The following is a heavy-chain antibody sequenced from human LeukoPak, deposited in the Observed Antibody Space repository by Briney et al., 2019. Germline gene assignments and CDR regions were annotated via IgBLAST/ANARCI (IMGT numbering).Heavy chain of an antibody. D-gene: IGHD5-18*01. V-gene: IGHV5-51*01. CDR1: GYSFTSYW. J-gene: IGHJ4*02. CDR2: IDPSDSET. CDR3: ARQTAMGRAGDY. Sequence: GESLKISCKASGYSFTSYWIGRVRQRPGKGLEWMGIIDPSDSETRYTPSSQGQVTISVDKSLPTAYLQWSSLKASDTAMYFCARQTAMGRAGDYWGQGTLVTVSS.